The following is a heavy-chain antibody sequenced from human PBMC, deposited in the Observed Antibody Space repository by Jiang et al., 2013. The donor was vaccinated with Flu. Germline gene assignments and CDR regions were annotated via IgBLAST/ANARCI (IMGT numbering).Heavy chain of an antibody. CDR3: AHGTVTPSFDY. V-gene: IGHV2-5*02. D-gene: IGHD4-17*01. Sequence: WLALIYWDDDKRYSPSLKSRLTITKDTSKNQVVLTMTNMDPVDTATYHCAHGTVTPSFDYWGQGTLVTVSS. J-gene: IGHJ4*02. CDR2: IYWDDDK.